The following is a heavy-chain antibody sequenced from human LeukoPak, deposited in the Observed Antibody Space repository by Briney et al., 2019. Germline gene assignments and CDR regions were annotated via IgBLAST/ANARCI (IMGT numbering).Heavy chain of an antibody. J-gene: IGHJ4*02. CDR3: AKVLGIYYDSSGLDY. D-gene: IGHD3-22*01. CDR1: GFTFSSYG. Sequence: GGSLRLSCAASGFTFSSYGMHWVRQAPGKGLEWVAFIRYDGSNKYYADSVKGRFTISRDNSKNTLYLQMNSLRAEDTAVYYCAKVLGIYYDSSGLDYWGQGTLVTVSS. CDR2: IRYDGSNK. V-gene: IGHV3-30*02.